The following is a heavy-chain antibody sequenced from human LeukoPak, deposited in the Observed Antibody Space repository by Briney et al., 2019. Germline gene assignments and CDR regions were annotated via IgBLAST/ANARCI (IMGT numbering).Heavy chain of an antibody. CDR3: ARDDDYGSGSIDY. V-gene: IGHV4-59*01. D-gene: IGHD3-10*01. J-gene: IGHJ4*02. CDR1: GGSISSYY. Sequence: PSETLSLTCTVSGGSISSYYWSWIRQPPGKELDWIGYIYYSGSTNYNPSLKSRVTISVDTSKNQFSLKLSSVTAADTAVYYCARDDDYGSGSIDYWGQGTLVTVSS. CDR2: IYYSGST.